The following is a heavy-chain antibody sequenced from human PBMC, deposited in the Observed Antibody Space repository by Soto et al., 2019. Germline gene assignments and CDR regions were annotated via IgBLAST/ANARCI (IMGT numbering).Heavy chain of an antibody. D-gene: IGHD6-19*01. CDR1: GGSISSGGYY. V-gene: IGHV4-31*03. CDR3: AREYNIAVAAPGAFDI. J-gene: IGHJ3*02. Sequence: QVQLQESGPGLVKPSQTLSLTCTVSGGSISSGGYYWSWIRQHPGKGLEWIGYIYYSGSTYYNPSLKSRVTISVDTSKNQFSLKLSSVTAADTAVYYCAREYNIAVAAPGAFDIWGQGTMVTVSS. CDR2: IYYSGST.